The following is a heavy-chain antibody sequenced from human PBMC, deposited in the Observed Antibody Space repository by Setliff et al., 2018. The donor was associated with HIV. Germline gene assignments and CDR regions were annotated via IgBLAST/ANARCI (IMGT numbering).Heavy chain of an antibody. D-gene: IGHD3-10*01. CDR2: ILPIFGAT. CDR3: TNRGGSGTNVGNWFDP. Sequence: WASVKVSCKASGDNFNNVAFNWVRQAPGQGLERMGGILPIFGATDYAQKFQGRLTLTAVQSENSVYMELSSLRSDDTAVYYCTNRGGSGTNVGNWFDPWGQGTLVTVSS. V-gene: IGHV1-69*13. J-gene: IGHJ5*02. CDR1: GDNFNNVA.